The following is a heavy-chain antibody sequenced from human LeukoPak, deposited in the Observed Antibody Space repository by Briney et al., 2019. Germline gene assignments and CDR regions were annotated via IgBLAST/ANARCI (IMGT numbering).Heavy chain of an antibody. J-gene: IGHJ3*02. CDR1: GFTFSSYW. CDR3: AREGWELLGAASDI. V-gene: IGHV3-7*03. Sequence: RGSLRLSCAASGFTFSSYWMSWVRQAQGKGLEWVANIKQDGSEKYYVDSVKGRFTISRDNAKNSLYLQMNSLRAEDTAVYYCAREGWELLGAASDIWGQGTMVTVSS. D-gene: IGHD1-26*01. CDR2: IKQDGSEK.